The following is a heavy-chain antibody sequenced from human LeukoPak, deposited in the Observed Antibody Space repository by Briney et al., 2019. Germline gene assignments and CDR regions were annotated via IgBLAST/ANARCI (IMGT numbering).Heavy chain of an antibody. Sequence: QPGRSLRLSCAASGFTFSSYGMHWVRQAPGKGLEWVAVIWYDGSNKYYADSVKGRFTISRDNSKNTLYLQMNSLRAEDTAVYYCARDQAGSGCFDYWGQGTLVTVSS. D-gene: IGHD3-10*01. CDR3: ARDQAGSGCFDY. CDR1: GFTFSSYG. CDR2: IWYDGSNK. J-gene: IGHJ4*02. V-gene: IGHV3-33*01.